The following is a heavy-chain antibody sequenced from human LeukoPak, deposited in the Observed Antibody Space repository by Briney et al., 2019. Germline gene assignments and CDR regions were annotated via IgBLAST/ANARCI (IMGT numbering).Heavy chain of an antibody. D-gene: IGHD1-14*01. CDR3: ARGRPGYYFDY. V-gene: IGHV3-66*01. Sequence: GGSLRLSCAASGFTVRSNYMSWVRQAPGKGLEWVSVIYSGGSTYYADSVKGRFTISRDNSKNTLYLQMNSLRAEDTAVYYCARGRPGYYFDYWGQGTLVTVSS. CDR2: IYSGGST. J-gene: IGHJ4*02. CDR1: GFTVRSNY.